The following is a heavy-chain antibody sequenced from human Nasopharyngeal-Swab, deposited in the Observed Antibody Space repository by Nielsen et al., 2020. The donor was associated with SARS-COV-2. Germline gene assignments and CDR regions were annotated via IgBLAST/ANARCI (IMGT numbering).Heavy chain of an antibody. V-gene: IGHV4-39*01. J-gene: IGHJ6*02. Sequence: GSLRLSCTVSGGSISSSSYYWGWIRQPPGKGLEWIGSIYYSGSTYYNPSLKSRVTISVDTSKNQFSLKLSSVTAADTAVYYCAGRGGDIVVVPADGTYYYYGMDVWGQGTTVTVSS. CDR2: IYYSGST. CDR1: GGSISSSSYY. CDR3: AGRGGDIVVVPADGTYYYYGMDV. D-gene: IGHD2-2*01.